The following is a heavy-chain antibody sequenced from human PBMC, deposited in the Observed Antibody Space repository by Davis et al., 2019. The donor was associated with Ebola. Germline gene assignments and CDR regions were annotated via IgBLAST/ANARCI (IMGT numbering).Heavy chain of an antibody. Sequence: PGGSLRLSCTVSGGSVSSSSYYWGWIRQPAGKGLEWIGRIYTSGSTDYNPSLKSRVTMSVDTSKNQFSLQLSSVTAADTAVYYCTRALMTYSTLTTRYYYYGVDVWGQGTTVTVSS. CDR2: IYTSGST. V-gene: IGHV4-61*10. J-gene: IGHJ6*02. CDR1: GGSVSSSSYY. D-gene: IGHD4-11*01. CDR3: TRALMTYSTLTTRYYYYGVDV.